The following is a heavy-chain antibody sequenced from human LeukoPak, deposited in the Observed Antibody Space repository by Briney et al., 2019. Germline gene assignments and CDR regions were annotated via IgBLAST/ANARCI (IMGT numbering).Heavy chain of an antibody. CDR3: ARDGETARTADY. CDR1: GFTFSSYA. CDR2: ISGSGSST. Sequence: PGASLRLSSAASGFTFSSYAMIWVRQIPGKGLEGLESLSSISGSGSSTYYADSVKGRFTVSRDNSKNTLYLQMDSLRAEDTAAYYCARDGETARTADYWGQGTLVTVSS. D-gene: IGHD1/OR15-1a*01. V-gene: IGHV3-23*01. J-gene: IGHJ4*02.